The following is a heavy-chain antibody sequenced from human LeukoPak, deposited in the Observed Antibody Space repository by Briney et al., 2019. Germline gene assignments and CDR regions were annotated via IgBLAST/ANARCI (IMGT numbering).Heavy chain of an antibody. D-gene: IGHD3-10*01. Sequence: ASVKVSCKASGYTFSSYDINLVRQATGQGLEWMGWMNPNSGNTGYAQKFQGRVTMTRNTSISTAYMELSSLRSEDTAVYYCARLVRGVIIQVFDYWGQGTLVTVSS. CDR2: MNPNSGNT. V-gene: IGHV1-8*01. CDR1: GYTFSSYD. CDR3: ARLVRGVIIQVFDY. J-gene: IGHJ4*02.